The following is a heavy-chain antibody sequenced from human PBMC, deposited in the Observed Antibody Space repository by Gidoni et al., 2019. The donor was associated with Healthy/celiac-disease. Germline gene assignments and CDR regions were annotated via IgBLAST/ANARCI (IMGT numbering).Heavy chain of an antibody. CDR1: GGSISRYY. J-gene: IGHJ5*02. CDR3: ARGRGAVAGTVAGWFDP. D-gene: IGHD6-19*01. CDR2: IYYSGST. Sequence: QVQLQESAPVLVKPSATLSLTCTVSGGSISRYYWSWIRQPPGKGLEWIGYIYYSGSTNYNPSLKSRVTISVDTSKNQFSLKLSAVTAADTAVYYGARGRGAVAGTVAGWFDPWGQGTLVTVSS. V-gene: IGHV4-59*01.